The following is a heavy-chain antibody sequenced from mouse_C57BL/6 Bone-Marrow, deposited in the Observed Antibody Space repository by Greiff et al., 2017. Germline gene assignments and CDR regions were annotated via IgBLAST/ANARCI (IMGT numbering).Heavy chain of an antibody. V-gene: IGHV1-80*01. CDR2: IYPGDGDT. J-gene: IGHJ3*01. Sequence: VKLMESGAELVKPGASVKISCKASGYAFSSYWMTWVKQRPGKGLEWIGQIYPGDGDTNYNGKFKGKATLTADKSSSTAYMQLSSLTSEDSAVYFCARWVLRGFAYWGQGTLVTVSA. CDR1: GYAFSSYW. D-gene: IGHD2-14*01. CDR3: ARWVLRGFAY.